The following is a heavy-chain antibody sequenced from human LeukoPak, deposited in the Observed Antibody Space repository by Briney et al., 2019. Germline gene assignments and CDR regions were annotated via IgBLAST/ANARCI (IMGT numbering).Heavy chain of an antibody. CDR3: ARDVSDFRSFSKYYYMDV. D-gene: IGHD3-3*01. Sequence: SVKVSCKASGGTFSSYAISWVRQAPGQGLEWMGGIIPIFGTANYAQKFQGRVTITADKSTSTAYMELSSLRSEDTAVYYCARDVSDFRSFSKYYYMDVWGKGTTVTVSS. J-gene: IGHJ6*03. CDR1: GGTFSSYA. V-gene: IGHV1-69*06. CDR2: IIPIFGTA.